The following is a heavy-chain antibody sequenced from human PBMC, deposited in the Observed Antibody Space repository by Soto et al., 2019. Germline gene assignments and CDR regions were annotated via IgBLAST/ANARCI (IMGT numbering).Heavy chain of an antibody. CDR1: GVTFSTYA. CDR3: ARDDEGGSDCDLGY. V-gene: IGHV1-69*01. CDR2: IINXFGTA. Sequence: SVKVSCKAPGVTFSTYAISWVRQAPGQGFEWMGGIINXFGTAXYAQRFKDRVXXTADEYTXXVYMELKSMRAEDTAVYYCARDDEGGSDCDLGYWGQGTLVTVSS. J-gene: IGHJ4*02. D-gene: IGHD3-10*01.